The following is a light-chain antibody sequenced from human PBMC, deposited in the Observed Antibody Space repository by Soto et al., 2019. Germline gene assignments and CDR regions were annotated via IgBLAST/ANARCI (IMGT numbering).Light chain of an antibody. CDR1: QSISRY. Sequence: IQMTQSPSSLSASVGDRVTSTCRASQSISRYLYWYQQKPGKATKFLIYVASTLQSGVPSRFSGSGSGTDFTLTITSLHPEDFASYYCQQSYSSPYTFGQGTKLEIK. J-gene: IGKJ2*01. CDR3: QQSYSSPYT. V-gene: IGKV1-39*01. CDR2: VAS.